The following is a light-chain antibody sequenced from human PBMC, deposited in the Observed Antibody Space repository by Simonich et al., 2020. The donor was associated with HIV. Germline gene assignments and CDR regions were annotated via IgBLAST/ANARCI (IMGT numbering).Light chain of an antibody. V-gene: IGKV4-1*01. CDR2: WAS. Sequence: DIVMTQSPDSLAVSLGERATINCKSSRSVLYSSNNKNYLAWYQQKPGQPPKLLIYWASTRASGVPDRFSGSGAGTDFTLTISSLQAEDVAVYYCQQYYNTPWTFGQGTKVEIK. J-gene: IGKJ1*01. CDR3: QQYYNTPWT. CDR1: RSVLYSSNNKNY.